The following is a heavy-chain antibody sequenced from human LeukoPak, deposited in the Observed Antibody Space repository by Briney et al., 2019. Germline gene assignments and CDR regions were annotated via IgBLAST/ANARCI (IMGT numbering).Heavy chain of an antibody. CDR1: GYTLSDYY. Sequence: ASVTVSCKTSGYTLSDYYMHWVRQAPGQGLEWMGWIRGDTGDADCPRKFQGRVTMTRDMSTNTAYMELSRLRYDDTAMYFCARVRGNSCDYWGQGTLVTVS. CDR2: IRGDTGDA. CDR3: ARVRGNSCDY. J-gene: IGHJ4*02. D-gene: IGHD6-13*01. V-gene: IGHV1-2*02.